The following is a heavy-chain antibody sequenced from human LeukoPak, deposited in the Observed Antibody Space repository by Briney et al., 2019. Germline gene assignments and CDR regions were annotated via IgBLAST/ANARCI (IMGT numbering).Heavy chain of an antibody. Sequence: GASVTVSCKASGYTFTSYYMHWVRQAPGQGLEWMGIINPSGGSTSYAQKFQGRITMTRDMSTSTVYMELSSLRSEDTAVYYCATYRQVLLPFESWGQGTLVTVSS. D-gene: IGHD2-8*02. V-gene: IGHV1-46*01. CDR3: ATYRQVLLPFES. CDR1: GYTFTSYY. J-gene: IGHJ4*02. CDR2: INPSGGST.